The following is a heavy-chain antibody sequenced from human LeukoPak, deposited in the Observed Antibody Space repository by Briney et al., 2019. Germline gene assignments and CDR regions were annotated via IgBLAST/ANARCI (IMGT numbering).Heavy chain of an antibody. V-gene: IGHV4-39*01. Sequence: SGTLSLPCTVSGGSISSSSYYWGGIRPPPEKGLEWIGSIYYSGRTYYNPSLKSRVTISVDTSKNQSSLKLSSVTAADTAVYYCARRHLRDAFDIWGQGTMVTVSS. J-gene: IGHJ3*02. CDR2: IYYSGRT. CDR1: GGSISSSSYY. CDR3: ARRHLRDAFDI.